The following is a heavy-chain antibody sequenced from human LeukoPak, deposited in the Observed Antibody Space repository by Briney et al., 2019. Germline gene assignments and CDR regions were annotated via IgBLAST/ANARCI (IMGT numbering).Heavy chain of an antibody. V-gene: IGHV4-59*08. CDR3: ARHGSGTYDY. D-gene: IGHD1-26*01. J-gene: IGHJ4*02. CDR2: ISYSGST. Sequence: SETLSLTCTVSGGSTSSYYWSWIRQPPGKGLEWIGYISYSGSTSYNPSLKSRVSISVDTTKNQFSPKLNSVTAADTAVYFCARHGSGTYDYWGQGTLVTVSS. CDR1: GGSTSSYY.